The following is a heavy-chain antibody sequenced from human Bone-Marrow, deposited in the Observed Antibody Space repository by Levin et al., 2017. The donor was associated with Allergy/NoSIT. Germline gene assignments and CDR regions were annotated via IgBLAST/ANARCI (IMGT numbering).Heavy chain of an antibody. D-gene: IGHD3-9*01. CDR2: INSGSTDI. V-gene: IGHV3-21*01. Sequence: PGGSLRLSCAAAGVNFSTDNMNWGRQAPGKALEWVSSINSGSTDIYYADSLKGRFTIARDNAENSLYLQMNGLRAGDTAVYYCARDRTYGILRNYGLDGWGQGTTVTVSS. J-gene: IGHJ6*02. CDR3: ARDRTYGILRNYGLDG. CDR1: GVNFSTDN.